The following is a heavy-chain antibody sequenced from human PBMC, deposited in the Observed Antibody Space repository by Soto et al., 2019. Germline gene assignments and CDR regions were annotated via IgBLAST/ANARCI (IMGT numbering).Heavy chain of an antibody. Sequence: QVQLQESGPGLVKPSQTLSLTCTVSGGSVSSGGYYWNWIRQPPGKGLEWIGYIRDSATTYFSPSLKTRFTISVDPSKNQFTLKVKSVTAADTAIYYCARDKGDGYNYDIFWFWGQGTLVTVSS. CDR3: ARDKGDGYNYDIFWF. CDR1: GGSVSSGGYY. D-gene: IGHD5-12*01. J-gene: IGHJ4*02. V-gene: IGHV4-31*03. CDR2: IRDSATT.